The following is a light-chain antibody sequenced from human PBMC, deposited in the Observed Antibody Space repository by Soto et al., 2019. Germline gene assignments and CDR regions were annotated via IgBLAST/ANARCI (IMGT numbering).Light chain of an antibody. CDR1: QSINTW. CDR3: QHYNTYSGT. Sequence: DIQMTQSPSTLSAPVGDRVTITCRASQSINTWLAWYQQKPGKAPKLLIYRASTLESGVPSRFSGSGSGTEFTLTISSLQPDDFSTYCCQHYNTYSGTFGPGTKVDI. V-gene: IGKV1-5*03. J-gene: IGKJ3*01. CDR2: RAS.